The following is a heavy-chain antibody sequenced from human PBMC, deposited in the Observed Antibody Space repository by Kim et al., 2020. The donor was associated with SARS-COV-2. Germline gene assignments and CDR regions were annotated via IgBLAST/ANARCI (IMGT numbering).Heavy chain of an antibody. Sequence: SVKGRFTISRDNSKNTLYLQMNSLRAEDTAVYYCAKIKREYYYGSGSYSIWGQGTLVTVSS. V-gene: IGHV3-23*01. J-gene: IGHJ4*02. D-gene: IGHD3-10*01. CDR3: AKIKREYYYGSGSYSI.